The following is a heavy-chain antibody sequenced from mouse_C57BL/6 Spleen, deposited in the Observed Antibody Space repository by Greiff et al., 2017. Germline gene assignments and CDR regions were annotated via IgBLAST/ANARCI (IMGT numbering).Heavy chain of an antibody. V-gene: IGHV6-3*01. Sequence: DVQLQESGGGLVQPGGSMKLSCVASGFTFSNYWMNWVRQSPEKGLEWVAQIRLKSDNYATHYAESVKGRFTISRDDSKSSVYLQMNNLRAEDTGIYYCPRVFFDYWGQGTTLTVSS. CDR1: GFTFSNYW. J-gene: IGHJ2*01. CDR3: PRVFFDY. CDR2: IRLKSDNYAT.